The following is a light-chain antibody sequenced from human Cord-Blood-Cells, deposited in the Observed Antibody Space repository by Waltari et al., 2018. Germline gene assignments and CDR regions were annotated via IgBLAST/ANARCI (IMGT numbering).Light chain of an antibody. Sequence: QSALTQPASVSGSPGQSITISCTGTSSDVGSYNLVSWYQQHPGKAPKLMIYEGSKRPSGGPNRCSGSKSGNTASLTISGLQAEDEADYYCCSYAGSRRVFGGGTKLTVL. CDR2: EGS. V-gene: IGLV2-23*01. CDR3: CSYAGSRRV. J-gene: IGLJ3*02. CDR1: SSDVGSYNL.